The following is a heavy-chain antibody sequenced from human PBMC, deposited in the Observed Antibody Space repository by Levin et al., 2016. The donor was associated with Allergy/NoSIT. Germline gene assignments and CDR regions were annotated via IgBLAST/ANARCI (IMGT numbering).Heavy chain of an antibody. V-gene: IGHV4-39*01. CDR1: GGSISSGYSSY. Sequence: SETLSLTCSVSGGSISSGYSSYWTWIRQPPGKGLEWIGSMHYSGTTHYTPSLKSRVTISVDTSKNQFSLKLRSVTAADTAVYYCARRTSKLCCGGDRDRMGNDVFDIWGRGTMVTVSS. CDR2: MHYSGTT. D-gene: IGHD2-21*02. J-gene: IGHJ3*02. CDR3: ARRTSKLCCGGDRDRMGNDVFDI.